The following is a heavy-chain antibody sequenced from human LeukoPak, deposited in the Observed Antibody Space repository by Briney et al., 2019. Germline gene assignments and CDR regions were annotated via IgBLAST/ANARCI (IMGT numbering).Heavy chain of an antibody. V-gene: IGHV1-18*01. CDR1: GYTFTSYG. D-gene: IGHD6-13*01. J-gene: IGHJ6*03. CDR2: ISAYNGNT. Sequence: ASVKVSCKASGYTFTSYGISWVRQAPGQGLEWMGWISAYNGNTNYAQKLQGRVTMTTDTSTSTAYMELRSLRSDDTAVNYCARELRIAAAGTTVYYYYYMDVWGKGTTVTVSS. CDR3: ARELRIAAAGTTVYYYYYMDV.